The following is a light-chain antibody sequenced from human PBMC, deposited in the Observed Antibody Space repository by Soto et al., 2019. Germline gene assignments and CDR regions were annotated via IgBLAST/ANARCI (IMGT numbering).Light chain of an antibody. Sequence: EIVFTQSPCTLSLSPGERAILSCRASQSVRSTFLAWYQQKPGQAPRLLISGASSRATGIPDRFSGSGSGTDFTLTISRLEPEDFAVYYCHHYGTSWTFGQGTKVDIK. CDR2: GAS. V-gene: IGKV3-20*01. J-gene: IGKJ1*01. CDR1: QSVRSTF. CDR3: HHYGTSWT.